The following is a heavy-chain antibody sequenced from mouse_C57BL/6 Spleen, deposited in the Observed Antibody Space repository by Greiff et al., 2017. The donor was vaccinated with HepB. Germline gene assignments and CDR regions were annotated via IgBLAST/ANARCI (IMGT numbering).Heavy chain of an antibody. J-gene: IGHJ3*01. D-gene: IGHD3-2*02. CDR1: GYSFTSYY. CDR2: IYPGSGNT. V-gene: IGHV1-66*01. CDR3: AREVGTSQGTDCFDY. Sequence: QVQLQQSGPELVKPGASVKISCKASGYSFTSYYMHWVKQRPGQGLEWIGWIYPGSGNTKYNEKFKGKATLTADTSSSTAYMQLSSLTSEDSAVYYCAREVGTSQGTDCFDYWGQGTPVTVSA.